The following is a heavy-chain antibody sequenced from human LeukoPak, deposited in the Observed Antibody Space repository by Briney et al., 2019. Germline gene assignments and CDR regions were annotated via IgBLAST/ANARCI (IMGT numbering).Heavy chain of an antibody. J-gene: IGHJ4*02. CDR3: AIYPTYYDFWSGYWVRDY. D-gene: IGHD3-3*01. CDR2: INHSGST. Sequence: PSETLSLTCAVYGGSFSGYYWSWIRQPPGKGLEWIGEINHSGSTYYNPSLKSRVTISVDTSKNQFSLKLSSVTAADTAVYYCAIYPTYYDFWSGYWVRDYWGQGTLVTVSS. CDR1: GGSFSGYY. V-gene: IGHV4-34*01.